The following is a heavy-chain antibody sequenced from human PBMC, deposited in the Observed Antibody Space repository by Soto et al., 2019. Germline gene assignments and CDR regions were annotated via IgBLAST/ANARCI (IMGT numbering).Heavy chain of an antibody. D-gene: IGHD3-22*01. J-gene: IGHJ6*02. V-gene: IGHV4-59*01. CDR1: GGSIIRYY. CDR3: ARGDYYDTSGFYHYYYGLEV. Sequence: TLSLTCSVSGGSIIRYYWSWIRQPPGKGLQWIGYSSYSGRTKFNPSLESRVTMSVDTSNNQFSLRLSSVTAADTAVYYCARGDYYDTSGFYHYYYGLEVWGQGTTVTVSS. CDR2: SSYSGRT.